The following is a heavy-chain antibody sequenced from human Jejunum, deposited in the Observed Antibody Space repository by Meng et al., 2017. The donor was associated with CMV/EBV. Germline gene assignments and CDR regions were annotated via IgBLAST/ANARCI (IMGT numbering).Heavy chain of an antibody. Sequence: SCAASGFMFPKSDMNWVRQAPGKGLEWVSGIDDAGTNTHYGDSVKGRFTISRDNSKNTMYLQMNNLRDEDTAVYYCAKGRGSASWGHGTLVTVSS. V-gene: IGHV3-23*03. CDR2: IDDAGTNT. CDR3: AKGRGSAS. D-gene: IGHD2-15*01. J-gene: IGHJ4*01. CDR1: GFMFPKSD.